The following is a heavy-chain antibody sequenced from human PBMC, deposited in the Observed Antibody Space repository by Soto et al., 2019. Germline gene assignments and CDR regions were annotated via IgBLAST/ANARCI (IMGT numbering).Heavy chain of an antibody. V-gene: IGHV4-31*03. CDR1: GGSISSDGNY. D-gene: IGHD3-10*01. CDR2: IYYSGSS. CDR3: ARARMVRGIIYYYGMDV. Sequence: QLQLQESGPGLVKSSQTLSLTCTVSGGSISSDGNYWSWLRQHPGKGLEWMGYIYYSGSSNYNPSLKSRVTISVDTSKNQFSLKLNSVTAADTAVYYCARARMVRGIIYYYGMDVWGQGTTVTVSS. J-gene: IGHJ6*02.